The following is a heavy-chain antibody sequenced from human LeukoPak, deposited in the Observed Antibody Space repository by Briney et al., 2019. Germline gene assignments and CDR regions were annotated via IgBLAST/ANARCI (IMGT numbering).Heavy chain of an antibody. CDR2: IYSGGTT. CDR1: GFSVSTKY. CDR3: ARLGDHYHCNLDL. Sequence: PGGSLRLSCAASGFSVSTKYMNWVRQAPGMGLEWVSIIYSGGTTYYGESVEGRFTISRDTSKNTVFLQMNSLRVEDTAVYYCARLGDHYHCNLDLWGRGTLVTVSS. D-gene: IGHD1-14*01. J-gene: IGHJ2*01. V-gene: IGHV3-53*01.